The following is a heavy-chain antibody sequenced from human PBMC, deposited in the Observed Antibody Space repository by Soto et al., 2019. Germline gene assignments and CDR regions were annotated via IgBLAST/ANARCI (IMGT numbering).Heavy chain of an antibody. Sequence: SVKVSCKASGFTFTSSAVQWVRQARGQRLEWIGWIVVGSGNTNYAQKFQERVTITRDMSTSTAYMELSSLRSEDTAVYYCAAEQAYCGGDCSFDYWGQGTLVTVSS. V-gene: IGHV1-58*01. CDR2: IVVGSGNT. CDR3: AAEQAYCGGDCSFDY. D-gene: IGHD2-21*02. CDR1: GFTFTSSA. J-gene: IGHJ4*02.